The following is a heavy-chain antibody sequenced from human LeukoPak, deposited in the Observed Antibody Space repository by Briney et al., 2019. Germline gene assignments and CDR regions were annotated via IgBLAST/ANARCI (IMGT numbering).Heavy chain of an antibody. CDR2: IYYSGTT. CDR3: ATPHRYYDLWSGYSRAFDI. CDR1: GDSISSSSSY. Sequence: SETLSLTCTVSGDSISSSSSYWGWIRQPPGKGLEWIGNIYYSGTTYSNPSLKSRVTISIDTSKNQFSLKLSSVTAADTAVYYCATPHRYYDLWSGYSRAFDIWGQGTMVTVSS. J-gene: IGHJ3*02. D-gene: IGHD3-3*01. V-gene: IGHV4-39*01.